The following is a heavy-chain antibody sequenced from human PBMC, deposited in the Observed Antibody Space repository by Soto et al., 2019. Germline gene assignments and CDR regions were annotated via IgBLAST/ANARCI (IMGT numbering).Heavy chain of an antibody. D-gene: IGHD6-13*01. J-gene: IGHJ3*02. CDR1: GFTFSNNG. Sequence: EAQLVESGGDLVQPGGFLGLSFAPPGFTFSNNGLGWFPLVPVKGRKRVATIKQDGSQKYNVDSVNGRFTKSRENAKKSLSLQMDSQRAEDTAVYYCAIIEFIAATGSLGAFDIWGQGTMVTVSS. CDR3: AIIEFIAATGSLGAFDI. CDR2: IKQDGSQK. V-gene: IGHV3-7*05.